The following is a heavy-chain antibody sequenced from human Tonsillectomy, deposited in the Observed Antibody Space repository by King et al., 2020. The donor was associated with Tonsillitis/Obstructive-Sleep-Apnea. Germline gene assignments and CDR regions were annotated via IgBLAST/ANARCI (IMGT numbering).Heavy chain of an antibody. Sequence: VQLVESGGGLVQPGRSLRLSCTASGFTFGDYAMSCVRQAPGKGLEWVGFIRSKADGGTTEYAAAVKGRFTISRDDSKSIAYLQMNSLKTEDTAVYYCTREGRGFLEWSAGYRDWFDPWGQGTLVTVSS. CDR3: TREGRGFLEWSAGYRDWFDP. V-gene: IGHV3-49*04. J-gene: IGHJ5*02. D-gene: IGHD3-3*01. CDR2: IRSKADGGTT. CDR1: GFTFGDYA.